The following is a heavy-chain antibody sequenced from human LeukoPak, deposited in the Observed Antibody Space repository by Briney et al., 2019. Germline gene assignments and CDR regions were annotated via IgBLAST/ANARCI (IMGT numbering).Heavy chain of an antibody. Sequence: AETLCLTCAVYGLSFSGYYLSWIRQPPGKGLEWVGEINHSGSTNYNASLKSRVTISVDTSKNQFFYKLSSVTAADTAVYYCARAPYGSPDYWGQGTLVTVSS. CDR3: ARAPYGSPDY. D-gene: IGHD3-10*01. J-gene: IGHJ4*02. CDR2: INHSGST. V-gene: IGHV4-34*01. CDR1: GLSFSGYY.